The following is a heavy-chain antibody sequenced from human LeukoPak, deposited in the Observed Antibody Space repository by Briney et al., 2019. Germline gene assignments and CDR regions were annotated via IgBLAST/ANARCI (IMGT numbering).Heavy chain of an antibody. V-gene: IGHV3-53*01. CDR3: ARFISGYDY. CDR2: IYSDNT. CDR1: GFTVSSNS. Sequence: PGGSLRLSCAASGFTVSSNSMSWVRQAPGKGLEWVSFIYSDNTHYSDSVKGRFTISRDNSKNTLYLQMNSLRAEDTAVYYCARFISGYDYWGQGTLVTVSS. D-gene: IGHD3-22*01. J-gene: IGHJ4*02.